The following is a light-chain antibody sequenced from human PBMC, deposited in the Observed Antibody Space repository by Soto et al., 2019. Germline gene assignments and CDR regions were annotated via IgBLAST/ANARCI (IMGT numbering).Light chain of an antibody. CDR3: SSYTSSSALDVV. J-gene: IGLJ2*01. CDR1: STDVGGYMY. CDR2: DVT. Sequence: QSALTQPASVSGSPGQSITISCTGTSTDVGGYMYVSWYQQHPGKAPKLMIYDVTNRPSGVSDRFSGSKSGNTASLTISGLQAEDEADYYCSSYTSSSALDVVFGGGTQLTVL. V-gene: IGLV2-14*03.